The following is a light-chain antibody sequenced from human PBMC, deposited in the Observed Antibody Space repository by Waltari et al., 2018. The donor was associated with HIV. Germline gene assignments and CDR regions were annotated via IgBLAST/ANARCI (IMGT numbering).Light chain of an antibody. J-gene: IGLJ2*01. CDR1: SSNLGNNY. Sequence: QSVLTQPPSVSAAPGKKVTISCSGRSSNLGNNYVSRYQQLPGTAPNLLIYDNNKRPSGIPDRFSGSKSGTSATLGITGLQTGDEADYYCGTWDSSLSAHVVFGGGTKLTVL. CDR2: DNN. CDR3: GTWDSSLSAHVV. V-gene: IGLV1-51*01.